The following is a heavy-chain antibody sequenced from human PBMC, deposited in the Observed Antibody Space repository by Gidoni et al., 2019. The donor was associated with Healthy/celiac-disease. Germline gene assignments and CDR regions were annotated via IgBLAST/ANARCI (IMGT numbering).Heavy chain of an antibody. Sequence: EVQLVGSGGGLVQPGGSLRLSCAASGFTFSDHYMDWVRKAPGKGLEWVGRTRNKANSYTTEYAASVKGRFTISRDDSKNSLYLQMNSLKTEDTAVYYCARVGIQLWHPETGWFDYWGQGTLVTVSS. D-gene: IGHD5-18*01. CDR1: GFTFSDHY. CDR2: TRNKANSYTT. V-gene: IGHV3-72*01. CDR3: ARVGIQLWHPETGWFDY. J-gene: IGHJ4*02.